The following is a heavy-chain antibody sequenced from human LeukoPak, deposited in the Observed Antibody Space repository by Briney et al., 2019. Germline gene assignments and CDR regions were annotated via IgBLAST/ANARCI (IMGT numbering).Heavy chain of an antibody. V-gene: IGHV3-53*01. Sequence: GGSLRLSCAASGFTVSSNYMSWVRQAPGKGLEWVSVIYSGGSTYYADSVKGRFTISRDNSKNTLYLQMNRLRAEDTAVYYCAGHCSSTSCPRGDDAFDIWGQGTMVTVSS. CDR1: GFTVSSNY. CDR2: IYSGGST. J-gene: IGHJ3*02. D-gene: IGHD2-2*01. CDR3: AGHCSSTSCPRGDDAFDI.